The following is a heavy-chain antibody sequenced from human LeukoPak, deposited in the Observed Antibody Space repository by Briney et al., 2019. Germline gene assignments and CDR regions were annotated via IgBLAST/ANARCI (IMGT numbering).Heavy chain of an antibody. D-gene: IGHD3-22*01. J-gene: IGHJ4*02. CDR1: GFTFSSYW. Sequence: PGGLRLSCAASGFTFSSYWMHWVRQAPGKGLVWVSRINSDGSSTSYADSVKGRFTISRDNAKNTLYLQMNSLRAEDTAVYYCATTYYYDSSVLGFDYWGQGTLVTVSS. V-gene: IGHV3-74*01. CDR2: INSDGSST. CDR3: ATTYYYDSSVLGFDY.